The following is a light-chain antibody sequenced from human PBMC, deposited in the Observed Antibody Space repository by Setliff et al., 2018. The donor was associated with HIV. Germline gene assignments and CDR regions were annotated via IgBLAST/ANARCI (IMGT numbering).Light chain of an antibody. CDR2: DVS. CDR1: SSDVGGFNY. CDR3: AAWDDGLNGYV. V-gene: IGLV2-14*03. Sequence: QSVLAQPASVSGSPGQSITISCTGTSSDVGGFNYVCWYQQHPGKAPKLMIYDVSNRPSGVSNRFSGSKSGNTASLTISGLQSADESDYYCAAWDDGLNGYVFGTGTKVTVL. J-gene: IGLJ1*01.